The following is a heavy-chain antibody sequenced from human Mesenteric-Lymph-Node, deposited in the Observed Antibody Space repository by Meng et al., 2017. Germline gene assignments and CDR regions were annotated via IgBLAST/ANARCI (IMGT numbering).Heavy chain of an antibody. CDR3: ARDPSSGIELGY. V-gene: IGHV1-2*06. CDR1: GYTFTGYY. CDR2: IKPNSGGT. J-gene: IGHJ4*02. Sequence: ASVKVSCKASGYTFTGYYMHWVRQAPGQGLEWMGRIKPNSGGTNYAQKFQGRVTMTRDTSTSTVYMELSSLRSEDTAVYYCARDPSSGIELGYWGQGTLVTVSS. D-gene: IGHD3-10*01.